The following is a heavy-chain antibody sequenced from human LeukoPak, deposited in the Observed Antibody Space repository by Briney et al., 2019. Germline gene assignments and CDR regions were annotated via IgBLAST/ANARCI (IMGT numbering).Heavy chain of an antibody. CDR2: IYHSGST. J-gene: IGHJ6*03. Sequence: SETLSLTCAVSGYSISSGYYWGWFRQPPGKGLEWIGSIYHSGSTYYNPSLESRVTISVDTSKNQSSLKLSSVTAADTAVYYCAGTTNHYYYYYMDVWGKGTTVTVSS. CDR1: GYSISSGYY. D-gene: IGHD4-11*01. CDR3: AGTTNHYYYYYMDV. V-gene: IGHV4-38-2*01.